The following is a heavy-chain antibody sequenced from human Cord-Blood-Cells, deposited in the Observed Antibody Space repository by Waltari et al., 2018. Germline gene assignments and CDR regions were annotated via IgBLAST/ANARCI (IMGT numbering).Heavy chain of an antibody. CDR2: INHSGST. J-gene: IGHJ4*02. Sequence: QVQLQQWGAGLLKPSETLSLTCAVYGGSFSGYYWSWIRQPPGKGLEWIGEINHSGSTNYNPSLKSRVTISVDTSKNQFSLKLSSVTAADTAVYYCARQGVRGVIDYWGQGTLVTVSS. CDR3: ARQGVRGVIDY. CDR1: GGSFSGYY. V-gene: IGHV4-34*01. D-gene: IGHD3-10*01.